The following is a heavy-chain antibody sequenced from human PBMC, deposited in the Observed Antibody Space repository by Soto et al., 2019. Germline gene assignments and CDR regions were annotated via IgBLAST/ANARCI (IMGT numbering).Heavy chain of an antibody. CDR1: GYTFTSYY. Sequence: GASVKVSCKASGYTFTSYYMHWVRQAPGQGLEWMGIINPSGGSTSYAQKFQGRVTMTRDTSTSTVYMELSSLRSEDTAVYYCARDKRDFWSGYTYYYYGMDVWGQGTTVTVSS. J-gene: IGHJ6*02. D-gene: IGHD3-3*01. CDR2: INPSGGST. V-gene: IGHV1-46*01. CDR3: ARDKRDFWSGYTYYYYGMDV.